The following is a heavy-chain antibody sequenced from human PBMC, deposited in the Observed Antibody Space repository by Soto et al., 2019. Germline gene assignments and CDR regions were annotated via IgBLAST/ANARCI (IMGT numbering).Heavy chain of an antibody. CDR2: IYYSGYT. CDR1: GDSTTSDAYY. J-gene: IGHJ5*02. V-gene: IGHV4-39*01. D-gene: IGHD3-9*01. CDR3: VSGTSFYDVLTGYYVDRWFDP. Sequence: PSETLSLTCSVSGDSTTSDAYYWGWIRQPPGKGQEWLGSIYYSGYTYYNPSLKSRVTISVDRSRNQFSLNLRSVTAADTAVYYCVSGTSFYDVLTGYYVDRWFDPWGQGTLVTAPQ.